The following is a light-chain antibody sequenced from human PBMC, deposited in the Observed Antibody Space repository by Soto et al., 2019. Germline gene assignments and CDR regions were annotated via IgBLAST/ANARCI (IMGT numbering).Light chain of an antibody. CDR1: QGISTY. CDR2: TAS. J-gene: IGKJ4*01. CDR3: QQLNSYPLT. Sequence: DIQLTQSPSFLSASVGDRVTITCRASQGISTYLAWYQRKPGKAPKLLIYTASTLQSGVPSRFSGSGSGTEFTLKISSLQPEDFATSYCQQLNSYPLTFGGGTKVEIK. V-gene: IGKV1-9*01.